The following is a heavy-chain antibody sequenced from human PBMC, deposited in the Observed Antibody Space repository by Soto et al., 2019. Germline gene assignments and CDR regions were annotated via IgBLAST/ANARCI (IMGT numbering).Heavy chain of an antibody. Sequence: PGGSLRLSCAASGFTFSSYGMHWVRQAPGKGLEWVAVISYDGSNKYYADSVKGRFTISRDNSKNTLYLQMNSLRAEDTAVYYCAKEQLPPPYYYYYGMDVWGQGTTVTVSS. J-gene: IGHJ6*02. CDR3: AKEQLPPPYYYYYGMDV. D-gene: IGHD6-6*01. CDR1: GFTFSSYG. V-gene: IGHV3-30*18. CDR2: ISYDGSNK.